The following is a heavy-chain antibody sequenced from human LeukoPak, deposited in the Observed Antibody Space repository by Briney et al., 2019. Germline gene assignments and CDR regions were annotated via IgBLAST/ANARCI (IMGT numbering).Heavy chain of an antibody. CDR3: ARGEYYDFWSGGFDY. CDR2: IYYSGST. Sequence: SETLSLTCTISGGSISSYYWSWIRQPPGKGLEWIGYIYYSGSTNYNPSLKSRVTISVDTSKNQFSLKLSSVTAADTAVYYCARGEYYDFWSGGFDYWGQGTLVTVSS. V-gene: IGHV4-59*01. D-gene: IGHD3-3*01. J-gene: IGHJ4*02. CDR1: GGSISSYY.